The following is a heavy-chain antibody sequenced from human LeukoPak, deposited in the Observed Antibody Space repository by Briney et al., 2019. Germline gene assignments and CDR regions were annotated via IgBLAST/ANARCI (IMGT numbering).Heavy chain of an antibody. CDR1: GFTFSRYG. D-gene: IGHD3-16*01. CDR3: AKVPHSWGLFDS. J-gene: IGHJ4*02. CDR2: IRDDGSTR. V-gene: IGHV3-30*02. Sequence: GGSLRLSCAASGFTFSRYGLHWVRQAPGKGLEWVAFIRDDGSTRYYADSVKGRFTVSRDNSKNMLYLQMDSLRTEDTAVYYCAKVPHSWGLFDSWGQGTLVTVSS.